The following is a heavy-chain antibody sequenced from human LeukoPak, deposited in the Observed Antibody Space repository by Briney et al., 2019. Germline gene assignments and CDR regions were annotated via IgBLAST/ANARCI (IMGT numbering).Heavy chain of an antibody. CDR2: IYHTGTT. CDR3: ARHTTGYNWFDP. V-gene: IGHV4-39*01. Sequence: SETLSLTCSVSGGSISSIVHFWDWIRQPPGKGLEWVGTIYHTGTTFYSPSLKSRVTISVDTSKNQFSLKLSSVTAADTAVYYCARHTTGYNWFDPWGQGTLVTVSS. J-gene: IGHJ5*02. CDR1: GGSISSIVHF. D-gene: IGHD4-11*01.